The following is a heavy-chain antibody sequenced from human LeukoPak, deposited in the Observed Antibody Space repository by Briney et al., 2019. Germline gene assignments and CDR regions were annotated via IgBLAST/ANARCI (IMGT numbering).Heavy chain of an antibody. V-gene: IGHV3-21*01. Sequence: GGSLRLSCAASGFTFSSYSMNWVRQAPGKGLGWVSSISSSSSYIYYADSVKGRFTISRDNAKNSLYLQMNSLRAEDTAVYYCARDTPLEWSTPFYYGMDVWGQGTTVTVSS. CDR1: GFTFSSYS. CDR2: ISSSSSYI. J-gene: IGHJ6*02. D-gene: IGHD3-3*01. CDR3: ARDTPLEWSTPFYYGMDV.